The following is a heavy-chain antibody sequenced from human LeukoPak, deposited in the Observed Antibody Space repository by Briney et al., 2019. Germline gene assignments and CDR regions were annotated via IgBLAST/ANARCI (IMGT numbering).Heavy chain of an antibody. D-gene: IGHD5-18*01. Sequence: PSETLSLTCTVSGGSITNYYWSWIRQPPGKGLEWIGYVYYSGSTNYNPSLKSRVTISVDTSKNQFSLKLSSVTAADTAVYYCARRTDTAMVNWFDPWGQGTLVTVSS. J-gene: IGHJ5*02. CDR2: VYYSGST. CDR1: GGSITNYY. V-gene: IGHV4-59*12. CDR3: ARRTDTAMVNWFDP.